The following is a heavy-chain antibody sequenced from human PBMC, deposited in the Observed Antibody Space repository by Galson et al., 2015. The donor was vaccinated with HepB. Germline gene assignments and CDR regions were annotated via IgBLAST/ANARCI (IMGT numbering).Heavy chain of an antibody. CDR2: ISYDGSNK. CDR1: GFTFSSYI. D-gene: IGHD3-9*01. Sequence: SLRLSCAASGFTFSSYIMHWVRQAPGKGLEWVAVISYDGSNKYYADSVKGRFTISRDNSKNTLYLQMNSLRTEDTAVYYCANPPCAYYDILTGSPNDAFDIWGQGTMVTVS. CDR3: ANPPCAYYDILTGSPNDAFDI. V-gene: IGHV3-30*18. J-gene: IGHJ3*02.